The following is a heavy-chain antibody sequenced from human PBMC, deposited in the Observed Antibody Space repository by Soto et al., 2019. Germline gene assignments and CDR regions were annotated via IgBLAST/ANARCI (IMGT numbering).Heavy chain of an antibody. J-gene: IGHJ4*02. CDR3: AKDPGVVVILYYFDY. CDR1: GFTFSSYG. Sequence: LRLSCAASGFTFSSYGMHWVRQAPGKGLEWVAVISYDGSNKCYADSVKGRFTISRDNSKNTLYLQMNSLRAEDTAVYYCAKDPGVVVILYYFDYWGQGTLVTVPS. D-gene: IGHD3-22*01. CDR2: ISYDGSNK. V-gene: IGHV3-30*18.